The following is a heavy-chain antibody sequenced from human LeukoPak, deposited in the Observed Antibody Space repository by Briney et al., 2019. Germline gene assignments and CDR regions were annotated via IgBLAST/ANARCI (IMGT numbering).Heavy chain of an antibody. CDR2: TSYDGTNK. CDR3: ARESAVTLADYGFYV. CDR1: GFSFSNFS. Sequence: GGSLRLSCAASGFSFSNFSMHWVRQAPGKGLEWVAVTSYDGTNKYYADSVQGRFTISRDNGKNSLYLQMNSLRLEDTAVYYCARESAVTLADYGFYVWGQGTTVTVSS. D-gene: IGHD4-17*01. J-gene: IGHJ6*02. V-gene: IGHV3-30-3*01.